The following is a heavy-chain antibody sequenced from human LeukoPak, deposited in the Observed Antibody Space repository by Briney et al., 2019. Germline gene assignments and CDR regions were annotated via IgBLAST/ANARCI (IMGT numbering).Heavy chain of an antibody. CDR1: GFTFSTYG. J-gene: IGHJ4*02. V-gene: IGHV3-30*02. CDR2: IRYDGNNK. CDR3: ARDPTNDFWRVYFDY. Sequence: GGSLRLSCAATGFTFSTYGMHWVRQAPGKGLEWVAFIRYDGNNKYYADSVRGRFTISRDNSKNTLSLQMNSLRTEDTAVYYCARDPTNDFWRVYFDYWGQGTLVTVSS. D-gene: IGHD3-3*01.